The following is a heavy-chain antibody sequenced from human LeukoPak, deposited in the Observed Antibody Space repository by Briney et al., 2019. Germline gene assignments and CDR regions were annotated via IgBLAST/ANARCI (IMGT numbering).Heavy chain of an antibody. CDR3: ARRAFEGGFWSGSINYYYYYMDV. Sequence: SETLSLTCTVSGGSISSGGYYWSWIRQPPGKGLEWIGYIYYSGSTYYNPSLKSRVTISVDTSKNQFSLKLSSVTAADTAVYYCARRAFEGGFWSGSINYYYYYMDVWGKGTTVTVSS. J-gene: IGHJ6*03. CDR2: IYYSGST. D-gene: IGHD3-3*01. V-gene: IGHV4-30-4*08. CDR1: GGSISSGGYY.